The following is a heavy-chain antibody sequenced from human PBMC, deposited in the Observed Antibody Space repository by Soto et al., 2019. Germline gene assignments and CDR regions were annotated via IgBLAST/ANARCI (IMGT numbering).Heavy chain of an antibody. D-gene: IGHD3-10*01. J-gene: IGHJ4*02. CDR2: IYYSGST. V-gene: IGHV4-30-4*01. CDR1: GGSISSGDYY. Sequence: SETLSLTCTVSGGSISSGDYYWNWIRQPPGKGLEWIGYIYYSGSTYYNPSLKSRVTISVDTSKNQFSLKLSSVTAADAAVYYCASYGRGTYYYGYYFHHWGQGTPVTVSS. CDR3: ASYGRGTYYYGYYFHH.